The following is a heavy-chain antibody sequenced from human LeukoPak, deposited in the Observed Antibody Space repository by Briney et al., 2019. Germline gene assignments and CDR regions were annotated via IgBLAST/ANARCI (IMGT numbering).Heavy chain of an antibody. D-gene: IGHD1-26*01. V-gene: IGHV1-3*01. CDR3: ARDTGRWELLFWFDP. J-gene: IGHJ5*02. Sequence: ASVKVSCKASGYTFTSYAMHWVRQAPGQRLEWMGWINAGNGNTKYSQKSQGRVTITRDTSASTAYMELSSLRSEDTAVYYCARDTGRWELLFWFDPWGQGTLVTVSS. CDR2: INAGNGNT. CDR1: GYTFTSYA.